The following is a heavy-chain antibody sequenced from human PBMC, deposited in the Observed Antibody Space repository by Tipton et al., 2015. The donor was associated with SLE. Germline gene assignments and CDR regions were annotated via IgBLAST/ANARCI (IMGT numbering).Heavy chain of an antibody. CDR1: GGSISSYY. CDR3: ARGYCSGGSCSYWYFDL. Sequence: TLSLTCTVSGGSISSYYWSWIRQPPGKGLEWIGYIYYSGSTNYNPSLKSRVTISVDTSKNQFSLKLSSVTAADTAVYYCARGYCSGGSCSYWYFDLWGRGTLVTVS. J-gene: IGHJ2*01. D-gene: IGHD2-15*01. V-gene: IGHV4-59*12. CDR2: IYYSGST.